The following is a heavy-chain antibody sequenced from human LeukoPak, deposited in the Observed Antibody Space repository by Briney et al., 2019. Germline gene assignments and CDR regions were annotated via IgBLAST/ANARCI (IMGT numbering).Heavy chain of an antibody. CDR1: GFTFSTYG. Sequence: GGSLRLSCAASGFTFSTYGMQWVRQAPGKGLEWVAFIRCDGSNKYYADSVKGRFTISRDNSKNTLYLQMNSLRAEDTAVYYCAKDFQPQLVGLNWFDPWGQGTLVTVSS. J-gene: IGHJ5*02. CDR2: IRCDGSNK. CDR3: AKDFQPQLVGLNWFDP. V-gene: IGHV3-30*02. D-gene: IGHD6-13*01.